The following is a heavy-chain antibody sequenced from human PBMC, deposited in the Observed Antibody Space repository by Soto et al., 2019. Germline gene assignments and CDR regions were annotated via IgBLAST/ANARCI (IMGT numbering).Heavy chain of an antibody. CDR1: GFTFAGYG. CDR2: IWNDGNKK. J-gene: IGHJ4*02. D-gene: IGHD6-19*01. V-gene: IGHV3-33*01. CDR3: AGFNGDGWGIFDS. Sequence: QVHLVESGGSVVQPGTSLRLSCAASGFTFAGYGMHWVRQAPGKGLEWVAVIWNDGNKKYYADSVKGRFTISRDNSQNTLYMQMDRMSVEDTAVYSCAGFNGDGWGIFDSWGPGTLVTVSS.